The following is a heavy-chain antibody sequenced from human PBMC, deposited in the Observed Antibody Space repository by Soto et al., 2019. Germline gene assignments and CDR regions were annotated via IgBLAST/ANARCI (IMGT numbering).Heavy chain of an antibody. V-gene: IGHV1-8*01. CDR3: ARDPRYCSSTSCNHYYYYGMDV. CDR2: MNPNSGNT. CDR1: GYTFSSYD. Sequence: GASVKVSCKASGYTFSSYDINWVRQATGQGLEWMGWMNPNSGNTGYAQKFQGRVTINPDTSKNQFSLQLNSVTPEDTAVYYCARDPRYCSSTSCNHYYYYGMDVWGQGTTVTVSS. D-gene: IGHD2-2*01. J-gene: IGHJ6*02.